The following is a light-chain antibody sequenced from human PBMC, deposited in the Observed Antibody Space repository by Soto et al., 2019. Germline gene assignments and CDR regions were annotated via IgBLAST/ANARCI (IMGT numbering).Light chain of an antibody. V-gene: IGLV2-8*01. J-gene: IGLJ3*02. CDR3: TSYAGSNFPVV. CDR2: DVT. Sequence: QSALTQPPSASGSTGQSVTISCTGASSDIVSYNFVSWYQQHPDKAPKLLSYDVTQRPSGVPDSFSGSKSGNTASLTVSCLLAEDEANYYGTSYAGSNFPVVCGGGTKLTVL. CDR1: SSDIVSYNF.